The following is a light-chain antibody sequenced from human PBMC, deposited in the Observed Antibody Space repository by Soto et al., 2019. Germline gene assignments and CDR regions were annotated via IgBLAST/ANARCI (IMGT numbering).Light chain of an antibody. Sequence: QSVLTQPPSASGTPGQRVTLSCSGSSSNIGSNYVYWYRQLPGTAPNVLIYRNDERPSGVADRFSGSKSGSSASLASSGLRSEDEADYYCSAWDDSLSGPVFGRGTKLTVL. CDR1: SSNIGSNY. J-gene: IGLJ3*02. V-gene: IGLV1-47*01. CDR3: SAWDDSLSGPV. CDR2: RND.